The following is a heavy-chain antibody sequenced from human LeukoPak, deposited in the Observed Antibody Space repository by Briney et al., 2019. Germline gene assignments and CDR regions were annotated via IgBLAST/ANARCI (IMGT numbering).Heavy chain of an antibody. V-gene: IGHV4-39*01. CDR2: MYYSGST. CDR3: ARHSDRWQQSHFDY. J-gene: IGHJ4*02. Sequence: SDTLSLTCTVSGRSISSSSYYWGWIRQPPGKGLECIGSMYYSGSTYYNPSLKSRVTISVDTSKNQFSLNVSSVTAADTAVYFCARHSDRWQQSHFDYWGQGTLVTVSS. D-gene: IGHD5-24*01. CDR1: GRSISSSSYY.